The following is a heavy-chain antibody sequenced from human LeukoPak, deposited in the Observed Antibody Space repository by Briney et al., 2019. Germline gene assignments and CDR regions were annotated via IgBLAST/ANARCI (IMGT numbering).Heavy chain of an antibody. CDR2: IYPGDSDT. V-gene: IGHV5-51*01. CDR3: ARGNYDFWSAFAH. J-gene: IGHJ4*02. Sequence: GESLKISCKGSGYSFTSYWIGWVRQMPGTGLECMGIIYPGDSDTRYSPSFQGQVTISADKSISTAYLQWSSLKASATAMYYCARGNYDFWSAFAHWGQGTLVTVSS. CDR1: GYSFTSYW. D-gene: IGHD3-3*01.